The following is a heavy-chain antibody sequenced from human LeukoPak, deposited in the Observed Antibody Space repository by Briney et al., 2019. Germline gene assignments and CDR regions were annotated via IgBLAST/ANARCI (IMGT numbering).Heavy chain of an antibody. J-gene: IGHJ4*02. CDR3: PRPPPSLNWGSDH. CDR2: INSTSDII. CDR1: GFAFSSSS. V-gene: IGHV3-48*01. Sequence: PGGSLTLSCAASGFAFSSSSMSWVRQAPGKGPEWVSYINSTSDIIYYADPVTGRSTISRHNAQNSLYLQINSLRPAVSALCSCPRPPPSLNWGSDHWGQGTLVT. D-gene: IGHD7-27*01.